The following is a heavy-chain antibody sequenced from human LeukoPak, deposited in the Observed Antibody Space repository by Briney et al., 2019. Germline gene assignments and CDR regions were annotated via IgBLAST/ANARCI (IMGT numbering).Heavy chain of an antibody. Sequence: GASVKVSCKASGYTLTSYAMHWVRQAPGQRLDWMGWINAGNGNTKYSQKFQGRVTITRDTSASTAYMELSSLRSEDTAVYYCARDRVRYDSSGYYSPWGQGTLVTVSS. V-gene: IGHV1-3*01. J-gene: IGHJ5*02. CDR1: GYTLTSYA. CDR2: INAGNGNT. CDR3: ARDRVRYDSSGYYSP. D-gene: IGHD3-22*01.